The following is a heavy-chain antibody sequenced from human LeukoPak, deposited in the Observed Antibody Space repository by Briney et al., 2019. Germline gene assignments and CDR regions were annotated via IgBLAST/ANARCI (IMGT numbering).Heavy chain of an antibody. V-gene: IGHV4-31*03. CDR1: GDSISSLTYF. CDR2: IWNSGST. D-gene: IGHD3-16*02. Sequence: SETLSLTCSVSGDSISSLTYFWTWIRQHPDKGLEGIGYIWNSGSTNYNPALKSRVTISVDTPKIHFSLKLTSVSAADTAIYYCARDVSSMFPHWLDPWRQGILVLVPS. J-gene: IGHJ5*02. CDR3: ARDVSSMFPHWLDP.